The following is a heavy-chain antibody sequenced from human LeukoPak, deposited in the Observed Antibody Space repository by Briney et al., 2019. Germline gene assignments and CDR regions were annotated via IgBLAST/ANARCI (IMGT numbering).Heavy chain of an antibody. D-gene: IGHD3-16*01. Sequence: ASVEVSCKASGCTFTSYDINWVRQATGQGLEWMGWMNPNSGNTGYAQKFQGRVTMTRNTSISTAYMELSSLRSEDTAVYYCARVPRGSGFDYWGQGTLVTVSS. V-gene: IGHV1-8*01. J-gene: IGHJ4*02. CDR2: MNPNSGNT. CDR3: ARVPRGSGFDY. CDR1: GCTFTSYD.